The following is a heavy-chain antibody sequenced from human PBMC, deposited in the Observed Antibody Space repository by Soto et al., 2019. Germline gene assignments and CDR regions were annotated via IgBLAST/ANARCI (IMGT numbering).Heavy chain of an antibody. CDR1: GFTFSSYS. D-gene: IGHD2-2*02. J-gene: IGHJ4*02. CDR3: ARALYCISTSCYTSFFQDY. V-gene: IGHV3-21*01. Sequence: PGGSLRLSCAASGFTFSSYSMNWVRQAPGKGLEWVSSISSSSSYIYYADSVKGRFTISRDNAKNSLYLQMNSLRAEDTAVYYCARALYCISTSCYTSFFQDYWGQGTLVTVSS. CDR2: ISSSSSYI.